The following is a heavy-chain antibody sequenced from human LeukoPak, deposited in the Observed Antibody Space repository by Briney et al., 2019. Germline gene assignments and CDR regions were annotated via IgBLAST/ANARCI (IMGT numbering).Heavy chain of an antibody. J-gene: IGHJ4*02. CDR1: GGSFSGYY. CDR3: ARGLYYYGSGSYSLVY. D-gene: IGHD3-10*01. CDR2: INHSGST. V-gene: IGHV4-34*01. Sequence: PSETLSLTCAVYGGSFSGYYWSWIRQPPGKGLEWIGEINHSGSTNYNPSLKSRVTISVDTSKNQFSLKLSSVTAADTAVYYCARGLYYYGSGSYSLVYWGQGTLVTVSS.